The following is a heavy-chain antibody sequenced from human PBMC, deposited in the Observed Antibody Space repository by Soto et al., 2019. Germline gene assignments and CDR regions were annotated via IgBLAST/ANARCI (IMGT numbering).Heavy chain of an antibody. CDR2: IYYSGST. J-gene: IGHJ4*02. V-gene: IGHV4-59*01. CDR1: GGSISSYY. Sequence: SETLSLTCTVSGGSISSYYSSWIRQPPGKGLEWIGYIYYSGSTNYNPSLKSRVTISVDTYKNQFSLKLSSVTAADTAVYYCARERGSGCTNGVCPEAFDYWGQGTLVTVSS. D-gene: IGHD2-8*01. CDR3: ARERGSGCTNGVCPEAFDY.